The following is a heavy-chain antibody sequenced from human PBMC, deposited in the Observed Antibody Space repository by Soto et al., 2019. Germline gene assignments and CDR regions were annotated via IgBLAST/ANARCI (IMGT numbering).Heavy chain of an antibody. V-gene: IGHV3-74*01. J-gene: IGHJ4*02. Sequence: EEQLVESGGGLVQPGGSLRLSCAASGFTFSNYWMHWVRQAPGKGLVWVSRINNDGSTITYAASVKGRFTVSRDNAKNTVYLQMNSLRAEDTGVYYCAKDASYRYPPFDYWGQGTLVTVSS. CDR3: AKDASYRYPPFDY. D-gene: IGHD3-16*02. CDR1: GFTFSNYW. CDR2: INNDGSTI.